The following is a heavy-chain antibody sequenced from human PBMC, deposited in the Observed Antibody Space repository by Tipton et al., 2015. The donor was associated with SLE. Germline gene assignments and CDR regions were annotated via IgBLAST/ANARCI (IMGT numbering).Heavy chain of an antibody. Sequence: TLSLTCAVYGGSISGYYWSWVRQPPGKGLEWIAEINRSGSTNYIPSLKSQVTISLDTSKNQFSLKLSSVTAASTAVYYCARGHSEATFAIRYSYYAMDVWGQGTPVTVSS. J-gene: IGHJ6*02. CDR3: ARGHSEATFAIRYSYYAMDV. D-gene: IGHD2-21*01. V-gene: IGHV4-34*01. CDR2: INRSGST. CDR1: GGSISGYY.